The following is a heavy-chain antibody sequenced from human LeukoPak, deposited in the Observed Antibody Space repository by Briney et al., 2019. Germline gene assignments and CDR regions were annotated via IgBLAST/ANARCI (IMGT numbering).Heavy chain of an antibody. J-gene: IGHJ3*02. CDR3: ARGIGGNRGGDAFDI. CDR1: GNSISSGDNY. Sequence: PSETLPLTCTVSGNSISSGDNYWSWIRQPPGKGLEWIGSIYHSGSTYYNPSLKSRVTISVDTSKNQFSLKLSSVTAADTAVYYCARGIGGNRGGDAFDIWGQGTMVTVSS. D-gene: IGHD4-23*01. V-gene: IGHV4-38-2*02. CDR2: IYHSGST.